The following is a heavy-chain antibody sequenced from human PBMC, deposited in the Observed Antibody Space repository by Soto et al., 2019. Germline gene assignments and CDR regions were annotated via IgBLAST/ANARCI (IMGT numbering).Heavy chain of an antibody. Sequence: QVQLVQSGAEVKKPGASVKVSCKASGYTFNRYAISWVRQAPGQGLEWMGWISAYNGNTNYAQKLQGRVTTTTETSTSTAYMELRSLRSDDTAVYYCARLYYYDSSGYYYVEDFWGQGTLVTVSS. D-gene: IGHD3-22*01. CDR3: ARLYYYDSSGYYYVEDF. V-gene: IGHV1-18*01. CDR2: ISAYNGNT. CDR1: GYTFNRYA. J-gene: IGHJ4*02.